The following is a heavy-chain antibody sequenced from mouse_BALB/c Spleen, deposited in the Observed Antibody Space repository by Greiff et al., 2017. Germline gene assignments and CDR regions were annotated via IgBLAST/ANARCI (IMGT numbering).Heavy chain of an antibody. J-gene: IGHJ3*01. V-gene: IGHV5-17*02. Sequence: DVKLVESGGGLVQPGGSRKLSCAASGFTFSSFGMHWVRQAPEKGLEWVAYISSGSSTIYYADTVKGRFTISRDNPKNTLFLQMTSLRSEDTAMYHCARVDVWFAYWGQGTLVTVSA. CDR3: ARVDVWFAY. CDR2: ISSGSSTI. CDR1: GFTFSSFG.